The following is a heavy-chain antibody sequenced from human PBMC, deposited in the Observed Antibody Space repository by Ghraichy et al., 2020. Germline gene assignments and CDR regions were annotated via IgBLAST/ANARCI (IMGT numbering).Heavy chain of an antibody. CDR1: GYTFTSYA. V-gene: IGHV1-3*01. Sequence: ASVKVSCKASGYTFTSYAMHWVRQAPGQRLEWMGWINAGNGNTKYSQKFQGRVTITRDTSASTAYMELSSLRSEDTAVYYCARSPFIAVAVDYWGQGTLVTVSS. CDR3: ARSPFIAVAVDY. D-gene: IGHD6-19*01. CDR2: INAGNGNT. J-gene: IGHJ4*02.